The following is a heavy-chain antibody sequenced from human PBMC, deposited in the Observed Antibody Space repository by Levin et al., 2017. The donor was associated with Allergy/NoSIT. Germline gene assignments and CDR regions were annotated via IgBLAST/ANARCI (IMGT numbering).Heavy chain of an antibody. CDR2: IYYSGST. Sequence: SETLSLTCTVSGGSISSSSYYWGWIRQPPGKGLEWIGSIYYSGSTYYNPSLKSRVTISVDTSKNQFSLKLSSVTAADTAVYYCARDGGGIQLGFPPDYWGQGTLVTVSS. CDR1: GGSISSSSYY. V-gene: IGHV4-39*07. D-gene: IGHD5-18*01. CDR3: ARDGGGIQLGFPPDY. J-gene: IGHJ4*02.